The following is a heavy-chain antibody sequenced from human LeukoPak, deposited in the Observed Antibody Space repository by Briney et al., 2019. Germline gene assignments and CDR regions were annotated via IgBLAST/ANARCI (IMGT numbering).Heavy chain of an antibody. D-gene: IGHD5-12*01. CDR2: FDPEDGET. Sequence: ASVKVSCKASGYTFIDYYMHWVRQAPGKGLEWMGGFDPEDGETIYAQKFQGRVTMTEDTSTDTAYMELSSLRSEDTAVYYCARGGLRDRWFDPWGQGTLVTVSS. CDR3: ARGGLRDRWFDP. CDR1: GYTFIDYY. V-gene: IGHV1-24*01. J-gene: IGHJ5*02.